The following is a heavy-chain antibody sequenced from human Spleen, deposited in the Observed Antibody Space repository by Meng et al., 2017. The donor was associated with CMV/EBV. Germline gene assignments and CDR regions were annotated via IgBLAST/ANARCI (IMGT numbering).Heavy chain of an antibody. D-gene: IGHD5-12*01. CDR3: ARGGYSGYDLHLLFDY. J-gene: IGHJ4*02. CDR1: GGSISSYY. CDR2: IYYSGST. Sequence: SETLSLTCTVSGGSISSYYWSWIRQPPGKGLEWIGYIYYSGSTNYNPSLKSRVTISVDTSKNQFSLKLSSVTAADTAVYYCARGGYSGYDLHLLFDYWGQGTPVTVSS. V-gene: IGHV4-59*01.